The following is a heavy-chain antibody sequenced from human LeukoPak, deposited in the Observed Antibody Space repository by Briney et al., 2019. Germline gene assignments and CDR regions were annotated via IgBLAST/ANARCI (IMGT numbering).Heavy chain of an antibody. Sequence: ASVKVSCKASGCTFIGYYMHWVRRAPGQGLEWMGWINPNSGGTNYAQKFQGRVTMTRDTSISTAYMELSRLRSDDTAVYYCARERVVVVAANFDYWGQGTLVTVSS. J-gene: IGHJ4*02. CDR1: GCTFIGYY. CDR2: INPNSGGT. V-gene: IGHV1-2*02. D-gene: IGHD2-15*01. CDR3: ARERVVVVAANFDY.